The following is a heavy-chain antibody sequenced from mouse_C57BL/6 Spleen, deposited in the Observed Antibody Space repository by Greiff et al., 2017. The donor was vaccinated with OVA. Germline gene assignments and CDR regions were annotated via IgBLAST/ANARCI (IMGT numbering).Heavy chain of an antibody. V-gene: IGHV1-69*01. Sequence: QVQLQQPGAELVMPGASVKLSCKASGYTFTSYWMHWVKQRPGQGLEWIGEIDPSDSYTNYNQKFKGKATLTVDKSSSTAYMQLSSLTSEDSAVYDCARYPYDYDRQWYFDDWGKGTTVTVSS. D-gene: IGHD2-4*01. J-gene: IGHJ1*03. CDR2: IDPSDSYT. CDR3: ARYPYDYDRQWYFDD. CDR1: GYTFTSYW.